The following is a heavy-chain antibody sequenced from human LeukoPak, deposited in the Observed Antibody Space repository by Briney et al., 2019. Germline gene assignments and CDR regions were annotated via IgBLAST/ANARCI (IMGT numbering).Heavy chain of an antibody. CDR2: IYYSGST. J-gene: IGHJ5*02. D-gene: IGHD3-22*01. CDR3: ASYDSSGYYWNWFDP. CDR1: VESFSGYY. Sequence: SETLSLTCGVYVESFSGYYWGWIRQPPGKGLEWIGSIYYSGSTYYNPSLKSRVTISVDTSKNQFSLKLSSVTAADTAVYYCASYDSSGYYWNWFDPWGQGTLVTVSS. V-gene: IGHV4-34*01.